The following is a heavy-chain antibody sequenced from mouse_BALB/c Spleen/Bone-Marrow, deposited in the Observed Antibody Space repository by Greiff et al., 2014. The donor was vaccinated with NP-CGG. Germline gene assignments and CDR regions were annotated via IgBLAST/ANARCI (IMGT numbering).Heavy chain of an antibody. CDR3: ARGFPFHY. CDR1: GYTFTSYW. V-gene: IGHV1-87*01. CDR2: IYPGDGDT. J-gene: IGHJ2*01. Sequence: VQLVESGAELARPGASVKLSCKASGYTFTSYWMQWVKQRPGQGLEWIGAIYPGDGDTRYTQKFKGKATLTADKSSSTAYMQLSSWVSEDSAVYYCARGFPFHYGGQGPPPTAS.